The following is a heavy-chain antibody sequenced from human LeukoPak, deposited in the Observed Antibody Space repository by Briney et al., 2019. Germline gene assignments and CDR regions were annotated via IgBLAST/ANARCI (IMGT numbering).Heavy chain of an antibody. CDR1: GFTFSSYA. V-gene: IGHV3-23*01. J-gene: IGHJ6*02. Sequence: GGSLRLSCAASGFTFSSYAMSWVRQAPGKGLDWVSAISGSGGSTYYADSVKGRFTISRDNSKNTLYLQMNSLRAEDTALYYCAKASSGWTYYYYYGMDVWGQGTTVTVSS. CDR2: ISGSGGST. CDR3: AKASSGWTYYYYYGMDV. D-gene: IGHD6-19*01.